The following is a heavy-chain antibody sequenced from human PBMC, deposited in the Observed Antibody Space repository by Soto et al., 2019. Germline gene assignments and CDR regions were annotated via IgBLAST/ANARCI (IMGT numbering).Heavy chain of an antibody. CDR2: IWYDGSNK. J-gene: IGHJ6*02. Sequence: GGSLRLSCAASGFTFSSYGMHWVRQAPGKGLEWVAVIWYDGSNKYYADSVKGRFTISRDNSKNTLYLQMNSLRAEDTAVYYCASLGGARVGYSYGRGRGMDVWGQGTTVTVSS. CDR3: ASLGGARVGYSYGRGRGMDV. CDR1: GFTFSSYG. V-gene: IGHV3-33*01. D-gene: IGHD5-18*01.